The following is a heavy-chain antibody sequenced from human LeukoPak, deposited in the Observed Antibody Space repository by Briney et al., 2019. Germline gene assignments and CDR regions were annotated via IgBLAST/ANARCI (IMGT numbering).Heavy chain of an antibody. Sequence: ASVKVSCKASGYTFTGYYMHWVRQAPGQGLEWMGWTNPNSGGTNYAQKFQGRVTMTRDTSISTAYMELSRLRSDDTAVYYCARAGDSSSWDNWFDPWGQGTLVTVSS. J-gene: IGHJ5*02. V-gene: IGHV1-2*02. CDR1: GYTFTGYY. D-gene: IGHD6-13*01. CDR3: ARAGDSSSWDNWFDP. CDR2: TNPNSGGT.